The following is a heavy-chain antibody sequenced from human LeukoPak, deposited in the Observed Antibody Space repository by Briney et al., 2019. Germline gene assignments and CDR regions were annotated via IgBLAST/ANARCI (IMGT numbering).Heavy chain of an antibody. CDR3: ARHPPATGRFDY. Sequence: PSETLSLTCTVSGGSIINNYWSWIRRPPEKGLEWIGYVYYDGSTNYNPSLKSRVTMSVDTSKNQLSLKSTSVTAADTAMYYCARHPPATGRFDYWGQGTLVTVSS. V-gene: IGHV4-59*01. CDR1: GGSIINNY. CDR2: VYYDGST. D-gene: IGHD1-14*01. J-gene: IGHJ4*02.